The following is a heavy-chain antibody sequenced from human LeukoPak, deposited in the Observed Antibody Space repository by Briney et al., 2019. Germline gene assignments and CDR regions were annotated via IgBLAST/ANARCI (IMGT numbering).Heavy chain of an antibody. D-gene: IGHD5-12*01. Sequence: SVKVSCKASGGTFSTYAISWVRQAPGQGLEWMGGIIPIFGTANYAQKFQGRVTITTDESTSTAYMELSSLRSEDMAVYYCARVSGGYSGYGYFDYWGQGTLVTVSS. V-gene: IGHV1-69*05. CDR2: IIPIFGTA. CDR3: ARVSGGYSGYGYFDY. CDR1: GGTFSTYA. J-gene: IGHJ4*02.